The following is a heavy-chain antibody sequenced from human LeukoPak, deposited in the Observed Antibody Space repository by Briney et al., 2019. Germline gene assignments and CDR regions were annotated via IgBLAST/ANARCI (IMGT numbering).Heavy chain of an antibody. CDR1: GYTFTSYD. D-gene: IGHD3-22*01. J-gene: IGHJ3*02. CDR3: ARGLPQDYYDSSGYYSGGGFDI. CDR2: MNPNSGNT. Sequence: ASVKVSCKASGYTFTSYDINWVRQATGQGLELMGWMNPNSGNTGYAQKFQGRVTITRNTSISTAYMELSSLRSEDTAVYYCARGLPQDYYDSSGYYSGGGFDIWGQGTMVTVSS. V-gene: IGHV1-8*03.